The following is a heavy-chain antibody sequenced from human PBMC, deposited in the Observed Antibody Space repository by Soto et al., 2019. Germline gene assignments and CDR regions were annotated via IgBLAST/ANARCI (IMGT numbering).Heavy chain of an antibody. CDR3: ARGPSGDKVDS. CDR1: GGSINTVNYW. J-gene: IGHJ4*02. CDR2: IYDGGNT. D-gene: IGHD7-27*01. Sequence: QVQLQESGPGLVKPSQTLSLTCTVSGGSINTVNYWWSWIRQSPDMGPEWIGHIYDGGNTYNNPSLECRAVMSVDTSKNQFSLTLSSVSAADTAVYYCARGPSGDKVDSWGQGTLVTVSS. V-gene: IGHV4-30-4*01.